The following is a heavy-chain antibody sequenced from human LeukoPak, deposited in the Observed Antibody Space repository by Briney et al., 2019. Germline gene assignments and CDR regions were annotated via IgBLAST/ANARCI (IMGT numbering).Heavy chain of an antibody. CDR3: ASTYSSGWYTDAFDI. CDR2: IYSGGST. J-gene: IGHJ3*02. V-gene: IGHV3-53*01. CDR1: GFTVSSNY. D-gene: IGHD6-19*01. Sequence: GGSLRLSCAASGFTVSSNYMSWVRQAPGKGLEWVSVIYSGGSTYYADSVKGRFTISRDNSKNTLYLQMNSLRAEDTAVYYCASTYSSGWYTDAFDIWGQGTMVTVSS.